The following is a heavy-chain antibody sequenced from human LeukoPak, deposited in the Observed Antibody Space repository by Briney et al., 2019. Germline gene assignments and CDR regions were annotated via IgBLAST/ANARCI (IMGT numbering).Heavy chain of an antibody. V-gene: IGHV3-30*04. D-gene: IGHD6-19*01. CDR3: AGNSGWYGVS. CDR1: GFTFSSYA. CDR2: ISYDGSNK. Sequence: GGSLRLSCAASGFTFSSYAMHWVRQAPGKGLEWVAVISYDGSNKYYADSVKGRFTISRDNSKNTLYLQLSSLRGDDTAVYYCAGNSGWYGVSWGQGTLVTVSS. J-gene: IGHJ4*02.